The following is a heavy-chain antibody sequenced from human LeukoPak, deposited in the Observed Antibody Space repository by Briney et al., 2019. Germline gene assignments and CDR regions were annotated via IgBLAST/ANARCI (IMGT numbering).Heavy chain of an antibody. V-gene: IGHV1-18*01. CDR1: GYTFTSYG. CDR2: ISAYNGNT. CDR3: ARSTASYDSSGHTDY. Sequence: GASVTVSCKASGYTFTSYGISWVRQAPGQGLEWMGWISAYNGNTNYAQKLQGRVTMTTDTSTSTAYMELRSLRSDDTAVYYCARSTASYDSSGHTDYWGQGTLVTVSS. J-gene: IGHJ4*02. D-gene: IGHD3-22*01.